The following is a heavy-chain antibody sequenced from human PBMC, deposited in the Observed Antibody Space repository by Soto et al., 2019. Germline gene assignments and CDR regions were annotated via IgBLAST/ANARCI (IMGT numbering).Heavy chain of an antibody. Sequence: EVKLLESGGGLVPPGASARLSCITSGFIFDNYAMSWVRQSPGRGLEWVAAISGSGHGTVYTQSVQGRFIISRDKSKKTLFLQMNNLRDEYTAVYYCAKGRYFDTSGGCANYWGLGTLVSVSA. CDR3: AKGRYFDTSGGCANY. CDR1: GFIFDNYA. V-gene: IGHV3-23*01. D-gene: IGHD3-22*01. J-gene: IGHJ4*02. CDR2: ISGSGHGT.